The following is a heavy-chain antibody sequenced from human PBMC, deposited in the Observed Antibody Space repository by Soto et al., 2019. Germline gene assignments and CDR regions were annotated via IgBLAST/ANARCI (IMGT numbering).Heavy chain of an antibody. D-gene: IGHD6-19*01. CDR2: IYWDDDK. Sequence: QITLKESGPTLVKPTQTLTLTRTFSGFSLSTSGVGVGWIRQPPGKALEWLALIYWDDDKRYSPSLKSRLSISKDISKNQVVLTVTNMDPVDTATYYCAHRRGIVVAGPFDYWGQGTLVTVSS. V-gene: IGHV2-5*02. CDR1: GFSLSTSGVG. CDR3: AHRRGIVVAGPFDY. J-gene: IGHJ4*02.